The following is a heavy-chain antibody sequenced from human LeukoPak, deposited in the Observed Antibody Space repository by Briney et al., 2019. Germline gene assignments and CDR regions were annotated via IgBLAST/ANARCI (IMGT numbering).Heavy chain of an antibody. J-gene: IGHJ4*02. CDR1: GFTFSSYS. CDR3: AKGGDIVVVVAYFDY. V-gene: IGHV3-23*01. D-gene: IGHD2-15*01. CDR2: ISGSGSST. Sequence: GGSLRLSCAASGFTFSSYSMNWVRQAPGKGLEWVSAISGSGSSTYYADFVKGRFTISRDNSKNTLYLQMNSLRAEDTAVYYCAKGGDIVVVVAYFDYWGQGTLVTVSS.